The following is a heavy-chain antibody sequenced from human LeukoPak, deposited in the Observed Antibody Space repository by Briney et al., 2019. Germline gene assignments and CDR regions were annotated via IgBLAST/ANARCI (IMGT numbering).Heavy chain of an antibody. Sequence: GGSLRLSCAASGFTFSSYWMSWVRQAPGKGLEWVANIKQDGSEKYYVDSVKGRFTISRDIAKNTVYLQMNSLRVDDTAVYYCGRTSGGPEYWGQGTLVTVSS. CDR2: IKQDGSEK. J-gene: IGHJ4*02. CDR1: GFTFSSYW. V-gene: IGHV3-7*01. D-gene: IGHD2-15*01. CDR3: GRTSGGPEY.